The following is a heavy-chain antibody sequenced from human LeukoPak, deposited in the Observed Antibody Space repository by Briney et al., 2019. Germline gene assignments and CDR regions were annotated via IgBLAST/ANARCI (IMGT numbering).Heavy chain of an antibody. J-gene: IGHJ3*02. D-gene: IGHD6-6*01. V-gene: IGHV3-7*01. CDR3: ARDHLYSSSPTDAFDI. Sequence: GGSLRLSCAASGFTFSSYWMSWVRQAPGKGLEWVANIKQDGSEKYYGDSVKGRFTISRDNAKNSLYLQMNSLRAEDTAVYYCARDHLYSSSPTDAFDIWGQGTMVTVSS. CDR2: IKQDGSEK. CDR1: GFTFSSYW.